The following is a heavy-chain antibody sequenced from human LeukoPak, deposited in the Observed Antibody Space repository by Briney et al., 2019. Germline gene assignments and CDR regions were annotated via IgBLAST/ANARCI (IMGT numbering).Heavy chain of an antibody. CDR3: PRVPYNWNDVFGYYYYGMDV. J-gene: IGHJ6*04. Sequence: AVRVSSEASGGTFSIYAISWGRQAPGEGGEWRGGIIPIFGTANYTQKFQGRVTITADESTSTAYMELSSLRSEDTAVYYCPRVPYNWNDVFGYYYYGMDVWGKGTTLTVFS. CDR1: GGTFSIYA. CDR2: IIPIFGTA. V-gene: IGHV1-69*13. D-gene: IGHD1-20*01.